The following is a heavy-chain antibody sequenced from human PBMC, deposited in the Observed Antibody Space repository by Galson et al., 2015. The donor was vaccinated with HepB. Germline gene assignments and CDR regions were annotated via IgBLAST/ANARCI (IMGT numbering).Heavy chain of an antibody. D-gene: IGHD6-19*01. CDR3: AKDISITSGWYDGLDH. J-gene: IGHJ4*02. CDR2: ISSNGGAQ. V-gene: IGHV3-30*18. Sequence: SLRLSCAVSGLTFSDYDMHWVRQVPGKGLEWVALISSNGGAQYYGDSVKGRFTISRDNFDNTLYLQMSGLRPEDTAVYYCAKDISITSGWYDGLDHWGQGTLVTVSS. CDR1: GLTFSDYD.